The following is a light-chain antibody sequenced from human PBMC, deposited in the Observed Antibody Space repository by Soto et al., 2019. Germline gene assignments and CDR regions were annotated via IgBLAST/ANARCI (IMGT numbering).Light chain of an antibody. V-gene: IGKV1-9*01. CDR2: AAS. CDR1: QGISSY. J-gene: IGKJ5*01. Sequence: DMQLSQAPSFRSASVAERVTITCRASQGISSYLAWYQQKPGKAPKLLIYAASTLQSGVPSRFSGSGSGTEFTLTISSLQPEDFATYYCQQLNSYLPITFGQGTRLEIK. CDR3: QQLNSYLPIT.